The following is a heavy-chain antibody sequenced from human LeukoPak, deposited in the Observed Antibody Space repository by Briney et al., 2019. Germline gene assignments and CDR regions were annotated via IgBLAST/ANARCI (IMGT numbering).Heavy chain of an antibody. CDR3: ARDVNYYGSGSYGSFDI. CDR2: ISAYNGNT. V-gene: IGHV1-18*01. CDR1: GYTFTSYG. J-gene: IGHJ3*02. Sequence: GASVKVSCKASGYTFTSYGISWVRQAPGQGLEWMGWISAYNGNTNYAQKLQGRVTMTTDTSTSTAYMELRSLRSDDTAVYYCARDVNYYGSGSYGSFDIWGQGTMVTVSS. D-gene: IGHD3-10*01.